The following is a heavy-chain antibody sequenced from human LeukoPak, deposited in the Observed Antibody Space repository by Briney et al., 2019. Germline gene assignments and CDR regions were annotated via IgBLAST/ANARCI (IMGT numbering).Heavy chain of an antibody. D-gene: IGHD3-3*01. J-gene: IGHJ5*02. Sequence: VASVKVSCTASGYTFSSYDINWVRQVPGQGLEWMGWRNPNSGNTGYAQKFQGRVAMTTNTSISTAYMELSSLTFEDTAVYYCTRVDPIFGPRPWGQGTLVTVSS. CDR3: TRVDPIFGPRP. V-gene: IGHV1-8*01. CDR2: RNPNSGNT. CDR1: GYTFSSYD.